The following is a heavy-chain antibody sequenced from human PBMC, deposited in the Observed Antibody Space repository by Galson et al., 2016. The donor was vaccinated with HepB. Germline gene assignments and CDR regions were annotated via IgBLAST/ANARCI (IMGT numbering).Heavy chain of an antibody. CDR2: ISDDANSK. Sequence: SLRLSCAASGFTFSRYTVHWVRQAPGKGLEWLAVISDDANSKYYADSVKGRFTISRDNSKNSLYLQMNSLRTEDTAVYYCARDATRHGYNDGQLDYWGQGTLVTVPS. J-gene: IGHJ4*02. D-gene: IGHD5-24*01. V-gene: IGHV3-30-3*01. CDR1: GFTFSRYT. CDR3: ARDATRHGYNDGQLDY.